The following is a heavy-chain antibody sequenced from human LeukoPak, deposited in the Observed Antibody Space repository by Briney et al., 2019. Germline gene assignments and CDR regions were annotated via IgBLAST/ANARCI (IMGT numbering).Heavy chain of an antibody. D-gene: IGHD3-9*01. V-gene: IGHV1-2*04. Sequence: ASVKVSCKASGYTFTGYYMHWVRQAPGQGLEWMGWIKPNSGGTNYAQKFQGWVTMTRDTSISTAYMELSRLRSDDTAVYYCARANYDILTGYYTNWFDPWGQGTLVTVSS. CDR2: IKPNSGGT. CDR1: GYTFTGYY. J-gene: IGHJ5*02. CDR3: ARANYDILTGYYTNWFDP.